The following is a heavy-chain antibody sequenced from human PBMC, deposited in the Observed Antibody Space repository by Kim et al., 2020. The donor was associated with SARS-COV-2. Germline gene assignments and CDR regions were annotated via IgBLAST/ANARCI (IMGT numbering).Heavy chain of an antibody. CDR3: AKDIGPGDLGVVY. V-gene: IGHV3-43*01. CDR1: GFTFDDYT. Sequence: GGSLRLSCAASGFTFDDYTMHWVRQAPGKGLEWVSLISWDGGSTYYADSVKGRFTISRDNSKNSLYLQMNSLRTEDTALYYCAKDIGPGDLGVVYWGQGTLVTVSS. J-gene: IGHJ4*02. CDR2: ISWDGGST. D-gene: IGHD3-10*01.